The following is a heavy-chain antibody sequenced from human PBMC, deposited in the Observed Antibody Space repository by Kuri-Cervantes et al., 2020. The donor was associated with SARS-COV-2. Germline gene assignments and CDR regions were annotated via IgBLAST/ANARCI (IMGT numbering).Heavy chain of an antibody. D-gene: IGHD6-6*01. V-gene: IGHV3-23*01. CDR2: IDGISGDT. J-gene: IGHJ6*02. CDR1: GFTFSSYA. CDR3: AKVDSSSSYYYYYGMDV. Sequence: GESLKISCAASGFTFSSYAMSWVRQAPGKGLEWVSAIDGISGDTYYADSVKGRCTISRDNSKNTLYLQMNSLRAEDTAVYYCAKVDSSSSYYYYYGMDVWGQGTTVTVSS.